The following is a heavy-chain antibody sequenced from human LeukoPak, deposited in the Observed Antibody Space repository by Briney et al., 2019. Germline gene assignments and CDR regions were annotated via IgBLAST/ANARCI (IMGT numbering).Heavy chain of an antibody. J-gene: IGHJ4*02. CDR3: ARERLHNRVVVAATAYFDY. Sequence: SVKVSCKASGGTFSSYAISWVRQAPGQGLEWMGRIIPIFGIANYAQKFQGRATITADKSTSTAYMELSSLRSEDTAVYYCARERLHNRVVVAATAYFDYWGQGTLVTVSS. CDR2: IIPIFGIA. CDR1: GGTFSSYA. D-gene: IGHD2-15*01. V-gene: IGHV1-69*04.